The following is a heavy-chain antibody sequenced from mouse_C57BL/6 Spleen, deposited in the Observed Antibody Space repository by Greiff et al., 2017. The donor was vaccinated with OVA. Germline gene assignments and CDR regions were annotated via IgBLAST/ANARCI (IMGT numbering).Heavy chain of an antibody. CDR1: GFNIKDDY. V-gene: IGHV14-4*01. Sequence: EVQVVESGAELVRPGASVKLSCTASGFNIKDDYMHWVKQRPEQGLEWIGWFDPENGDTEYASKFQGKATITADTSSNTAYLQLSSLTSEDTAVYYCTSLGTAQVFDYWGQGTTLTVSS. D-gene: IGHD3-2*02. CDR3: TSLGTAQVFDY. CDR2: FDPENGDT. J-gene: IGHJ2*01.